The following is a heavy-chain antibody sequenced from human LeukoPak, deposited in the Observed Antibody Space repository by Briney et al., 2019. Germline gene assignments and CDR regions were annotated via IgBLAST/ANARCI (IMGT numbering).Heavy chain of an antibody. CDR1: GFTFSSYS. CDR3: ARDLPSYYYGSGSPDY. Sequence: GGSLRLSCAASGFTFSSYSMNWVRQAPGKGLEWGSSISSSSSYIYYADSVKGRFTISRDNAKNSLYLQMYSLRAEDTAVYYCARDLPSYYYGSGSPDYWGQGTLVTVSS. V-gene: IGHV3-21*01. CDR2: ISSSSSYI. J-gene: IGHJ4*02. D-gene: IGHD3-10*01.